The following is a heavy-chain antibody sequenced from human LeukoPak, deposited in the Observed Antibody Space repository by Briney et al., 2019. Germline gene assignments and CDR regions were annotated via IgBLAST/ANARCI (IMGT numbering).Heavy chain of an antibody. CDR2: ISYDGSNK. CDR3: AKDLQVLRFLEWLSHHYYYYGMDV. J-gene: IGHJ6*02. CDR1: GFTFSSYA. D-gene: IGHD3-3*01. V-gene: IGHV3-30*04. Sequence: GGSLRLSCAASGFTFSSYAMHWVRQAPGKGLEWVAVISYDGSNKYYADSVKGRFTISRDNSKNTLYLQMNSLRAEDTAVYYCAKDLQVLRFLEWLSHHYYYYGMDVWGQGTTVTVSS.